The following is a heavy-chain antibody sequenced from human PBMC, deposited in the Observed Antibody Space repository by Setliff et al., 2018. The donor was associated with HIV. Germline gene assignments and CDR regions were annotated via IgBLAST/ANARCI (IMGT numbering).Heavy chain of an antibody. D-gene: IGHD6-19*01. V-gene: IGHV4-4*07. CDR1: GGSISSYY. CDR2: FYTSGST. CDR3: AGDYAGSGRPFDY. Sequence: SETLSLTCTVSGGSISSYYWSWIRQPAGKGLEWIGRFYTSGSTNYNPSLKSRVTMSVDTSKNQLSLKLTSVTAADTAVYFCAGDYAGSGRPFDYWGQGTLVTVSS. J-gene: IGHJ4*02.